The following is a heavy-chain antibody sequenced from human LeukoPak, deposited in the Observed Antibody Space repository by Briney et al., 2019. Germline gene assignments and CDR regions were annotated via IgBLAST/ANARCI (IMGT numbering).Heavy chain of an antibody. CDR2: ISGSGGST. J-gene: IGHJ6*02. V-gene: IGHV3-23*01. Sequence: PGGSLRLSCAASGFTFSSYAMSWVRQAPGKGLEWVSAISGSGGSTYYADSVKGRFTISRDNSKNTLYLQMNSLRAEDTAVYYCAKDQEHCSSTSCYTIYYYYGMDVWGQGTLVTVSS. CDR3: AKDQEHCSSTSCYTIYYYYGMDV. D-gene: IGHD2-2*02. CDR1: GFTFSSYA.